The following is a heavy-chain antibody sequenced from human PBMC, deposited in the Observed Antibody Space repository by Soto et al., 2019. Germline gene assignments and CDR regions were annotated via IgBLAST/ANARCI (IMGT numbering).Heavy chain of an antibody. Sequence: SVKVSCKASGLTFTSSAFQWVRQARGQRLEWIGWIAVGSGYTNYAQRFQDRVTLTRDMSTATTYIELSRLTPEDTAIYYCAADATAWQQMVPSDYWGQGTLVTVSS. CDR1: GLTFTSSA. D-gene: IGHD2-8*01. CDR3: AADATAWQQMVPSDY. J-gene: IGHJ4*02. V-gene: IGHV1-58*01. CDR2: IAVGSGYT.